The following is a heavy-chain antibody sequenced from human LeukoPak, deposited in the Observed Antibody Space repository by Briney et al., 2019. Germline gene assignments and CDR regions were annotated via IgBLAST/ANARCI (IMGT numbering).Heavy chain of an antibody. V-gene: IGHV7-4-1*02. J-gene: IGHJ4*02. Sequence: PGASVKVSCKASGYTFTTYAMNWVRQAPGQGLEWMGWINTNTGNPTYAQGFTGRFVFSLDTSVSTAYLQISSLKAEDTAMYYCAIQSSLWGQRLILGEDYYFDYWGQGTLVTVSS. CDR2: INTNTGNP. D-gene: IGHD6-25*01. CDR1: GYTFTTYA. CDR3: AIQSSLWGQRLILGEDYYFDY.